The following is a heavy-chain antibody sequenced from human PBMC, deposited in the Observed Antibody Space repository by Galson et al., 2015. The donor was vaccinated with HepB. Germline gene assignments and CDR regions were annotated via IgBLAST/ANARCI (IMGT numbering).Heavy chain of an antibody. J-gene: IGHJ4*02. CDR2: ISGSGGST. D-gene: IGHD7-27*01. CDR1: GFTFSSYA. Sequence: SLRLSCAASGFTFSSYAMSWVRQAPGKGLEWVSAISGSGGSTYYADSVKGRFTISRDNSKNTLYLQMNSLRAEDTAVYYCAKDPRGELGIGDYWGQGTLVTVSS. CDR3: AKDPRGELGIGDY. V-gene: IGHV3-23*01.